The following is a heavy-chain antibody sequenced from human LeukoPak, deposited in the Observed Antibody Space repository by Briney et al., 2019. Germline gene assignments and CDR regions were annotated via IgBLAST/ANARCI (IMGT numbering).Heavy chain of an antibody. D-gene: IGHD3-10*01. J-gene: IGHJ6*03. CDR2: MNPNSGNT. Sequence: ASVKVSCKASGYTFTSYDINWVRQATGQGPEWMGWMNPNSGNTGYAQKFQGRVIMTRNTSISTAYMDLSSLRSEDTALYYCARATTWSGDYYYMDVWGKGTTVTISS. V-gene: IGHV1-8*01. CDR1: GYTFTSYD. CDR3: ARATTWSGDYYYMDV.